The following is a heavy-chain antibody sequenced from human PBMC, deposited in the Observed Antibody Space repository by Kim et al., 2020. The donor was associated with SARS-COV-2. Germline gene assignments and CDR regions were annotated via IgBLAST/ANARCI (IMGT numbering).Heavy chain of an antibody. Sequence: ASVKVSCKASGYTFTSYGISWVRQAPGQGLEWMGWISAYNGNTNYAQKLQGRVTMTTDTSTSTAYMELRSLRSDDTAVYYCARAHPITAMEYYYYGMDDWGQGTTVTVSS. CDR2: ISAYNGNT. D-gene: IGHD5-18*01. CDR1: GYTFTSYG. V-gene: IGHV1-18*01. CDR3: ARAHPITAMEYYYYGMDD. J-gene: IGHJ6*02.